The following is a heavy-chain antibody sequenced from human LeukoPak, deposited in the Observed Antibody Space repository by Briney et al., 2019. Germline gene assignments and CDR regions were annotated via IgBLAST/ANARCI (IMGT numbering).Heavy chain of an antibody. Sequence: SETLSLTCTVSGGSISSYYWSWIRQPPGKGLEWIGYIYYSRSTNYNPSLKSRVTISVDTSKNQFSLKLSSVTAADTAVYYCARDVGGWYYFDYWGQGTLVTVSS. J-gene: IGHJ4*02. V-gene: IGHV4-59*01. CDR1: GGSISSYY. CDR3: ARDVGGWYYFDY. CDR2: IYYSRST. D-gene: IGHD6-19*01.